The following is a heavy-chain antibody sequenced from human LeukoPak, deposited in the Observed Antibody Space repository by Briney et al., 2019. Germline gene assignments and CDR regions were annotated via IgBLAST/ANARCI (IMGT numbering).Heavy chain of an antibody. Sequence: SVKVSCKASGGTFSSYAISWVRQAPGQGLEWMGGVIPIFGTANYAQKFQGRVTITADESTSTAYMELSSLRSEDTAVYYCARYDFWSGFGWFAPWGQGTLVTVSS. J-gene: IGHJ5*02. CDR2: VIPIFGTA. CDR1: GGTFSSYA. CDR3: ARYDFWSGFGWFAP. D-gene: IGHD3-3*01. V-gene: IGHV1-69*13.